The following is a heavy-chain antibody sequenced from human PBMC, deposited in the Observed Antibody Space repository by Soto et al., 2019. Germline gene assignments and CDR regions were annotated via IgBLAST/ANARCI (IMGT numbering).Heavy chain of an antibody. CDR3: TATNGGPYYYYGMDV. Sequence: GALRLSCAASGFTVISTYMSWVRQAPGEGLEWVSVIYGDGNTYYADSVKGRFTIYRDKSENTLVLQMNSLRADDTAVYYCTATNGGPYYYYGMDVWGQGTTVTVSS. CDR2: IYGDGNT. CDR1: GFTVISTY. J-gene: IGHJ6*02. D-gene: IGHD2-15*01. V-gene: IGHV3-53*01.